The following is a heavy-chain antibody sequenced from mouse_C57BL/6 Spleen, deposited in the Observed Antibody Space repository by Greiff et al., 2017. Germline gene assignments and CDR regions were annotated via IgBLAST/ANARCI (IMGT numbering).Heavy chain of an antibody. CDR1: GYTFTDYE. Sequence: VKLVESGAELVRPGASVTLSCKASGYTFTDYEMHWVKQTPVHGLEWIGAIDPETGGTAYNQKFKGKAILTADKSSSTAYMELRSLTSEDSAVYYCTREGYDVYFDYWGQGTTLTVSS. J-gene: IGHJ2*01. D-gene: IGHD2-2*01. CDR2: IDPETGGT. CDR3: TREGYDVYFDY. V-gene: IGHV1-15*01.